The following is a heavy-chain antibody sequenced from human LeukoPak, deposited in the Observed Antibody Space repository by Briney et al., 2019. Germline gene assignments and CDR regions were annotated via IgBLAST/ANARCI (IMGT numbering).Heavy chain of an antibody. CDR2: ISYDGNDK. V-gene: IGHV3-30*18. J-gene: IGHJ6*02. Sequence: GGSLRLSCAASGFTFSNYAIHWVRQAPGKGLEWVAFISYDGNDKYYADSVKGRFTTSRDNSNNMVHLQMHSLRPEDTAVYSCVKDAVNCSGTSCSYGMDVWGQGTTVTVSS. CDR3: VKDAVNCSGTSCSYGMDV. D-gene: IGHD2-2*01. CDR1: GFTFSNYA.